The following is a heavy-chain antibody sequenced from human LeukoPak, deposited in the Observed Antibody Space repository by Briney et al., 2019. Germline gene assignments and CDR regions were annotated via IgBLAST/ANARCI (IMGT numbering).Heavy chain of an antibody. J-gene: IGHJ4*02. CDR3: AVAFDLTYFDY. CDR2: IHHDGTT. Sequence: SETLSLTCGVSGHSLSSDYYWGWIRQPPGKRLEWIGTIHHDGTTYDNPSLKSRVAISVDTSKNQFSLRLSSVTAADTAVYYCAVAFDLTYFDYWGQGTLITVSS. D-gene: IGHD3-9*01. V-gene: IGHV4-38-2*01. CDR1: GHSLSSDYY.